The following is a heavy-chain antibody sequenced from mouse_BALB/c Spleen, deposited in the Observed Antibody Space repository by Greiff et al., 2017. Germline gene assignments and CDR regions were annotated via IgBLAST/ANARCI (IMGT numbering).Heavy chain of an antibody. CDR3: TRDYYYAMDY. Sequence: VKLMESGAELVRPGASVTLSCKASGYTFTDYEMHWVKQTPVHGLEWIGAIDPETGGTAYNQKFKGKATLTADKSSSTAYMELRSLTSEDSAVYYCTRDYYYAMDYWGQGTSVTVSS. CDR2: IDPETGGT. V-gene: IGHV1-15*01. CDR1: GYTFTDYE. J-gene: IGHJ4*01.